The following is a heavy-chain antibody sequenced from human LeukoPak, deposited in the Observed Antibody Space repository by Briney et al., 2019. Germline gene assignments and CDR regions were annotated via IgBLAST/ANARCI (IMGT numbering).Heavy chain of an antibody. CDR3: ARGYCSGGSCYSVPDY. V-gene: IGHV4-59*12. J-gene: IGHJ4*02. Sequence: PSETLSLTCTVSGGSISSYYWSWIRQPPGKGLEWIGYIDYSGSTNYNASLTSRVTISVDTSKNQFSLKLSSVTAADTAVYYCARGYCSGGSCYSVPDYWGQGTLVTVSS. D-gene: IGHD2-15*01. CDR1: GGSISSYY. CDR2: IDYSGST.